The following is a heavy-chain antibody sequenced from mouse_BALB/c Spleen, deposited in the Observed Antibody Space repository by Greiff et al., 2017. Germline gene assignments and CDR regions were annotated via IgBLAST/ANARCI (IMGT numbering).Heavy chain of an antibody. J-gene: IGHJ4*01. CDR3: AIMDY. Sequence: DVKLQESGPGLVKPSQSLSLTCTVTGYSITSDYAWNWIRQFPGNKLEWMGYISYSGSTSYNPSLKSRISITRDTSKNQFFLQLNSVTTEDTATYYCAIMDYWGQGTSGTVSS. V-gene: IGHV3-2*02. CDR2: ISYSGST. CDR1: GYSITSDYA.